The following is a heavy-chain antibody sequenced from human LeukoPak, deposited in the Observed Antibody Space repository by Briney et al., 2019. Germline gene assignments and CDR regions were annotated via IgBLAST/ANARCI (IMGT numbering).Heavy chain of an antibody. CDR2: INPNSGGT. CDR3: ARAGATDY. D-gene: IGHD1-26*01. J-gene: IGHJ4*02. CDR1: GYTFTSYG. Sequence: GASVKVSCKASGYTFTSYGISWVRQAPGQGLEWMGWINPNSGGTNYAQKFQGRVTMTRDTSISTAYMELSRLRSDDTAVYYCARAGATDYWGQGTLVTVSS. V-gene: IGHV1-2*02.